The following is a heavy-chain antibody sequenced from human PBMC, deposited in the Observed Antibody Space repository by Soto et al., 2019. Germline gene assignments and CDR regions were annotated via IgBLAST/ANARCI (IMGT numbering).Heavy chain of an antibody. V-gene: IGHV4-39*01. CDR2: IYYSGST. CDR1: GGSISSSSYY. J-gene: IGHJ4*02. D-gene: IGHD6-13*01. Sequence: SETLSLTCTVSGGSISSSSYYWGWIRQPPGKGLEWIGSIYYSGSTYYNPSLKSRVTISVDTSKNQFSLKLSSVTAADTAVYYCARSKGGSSGLDYWGQGTLVTVSS. CDR3: ARSKGGSSGLDY.